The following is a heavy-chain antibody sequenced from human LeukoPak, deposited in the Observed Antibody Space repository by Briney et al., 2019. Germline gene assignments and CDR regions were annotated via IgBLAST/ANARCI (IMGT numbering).Heavy chain of an antibody. Sequence: SETLSLTCIVSGGSISRGSYYWNWIRQPAGKGLEWMGRVYNSGSTNYNPSLKSRVTISTDMSKNQFSLKLSSVTAADTAVYYCARQTFGAFFDSWGQGTLVTVSS. D-gene: IGHD3-10*01. CDR3: ARQTFGAFFDS. J-gene: IGHJ4*02. CDR1: GGSISRGSYY. V-gene: IGHV4-61*02. CDR2: VYNSGST.